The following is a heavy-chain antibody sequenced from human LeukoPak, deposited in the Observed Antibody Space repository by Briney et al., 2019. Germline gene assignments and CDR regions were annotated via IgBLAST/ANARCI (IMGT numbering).Heavy chain of an antibody. CDR2: ISSSGSTI. CDR1: GFTFSSYE. CDR3: ARDRRSSGWYYFDS. J-gene: IGHJ4*02. D-gene: IGHD6-19*01. Sequence: GGSLRLSCAASGFTFSSYEMNWVRQAPGKGLEWVSYISSSGSTIYYADSVKGRFTISRDNAKNSLYLQMNSLRAEDTAVYYCARDRRSSGWYYFDSWGQGTLVTVSS. V-gene: IGHV3-48*03.